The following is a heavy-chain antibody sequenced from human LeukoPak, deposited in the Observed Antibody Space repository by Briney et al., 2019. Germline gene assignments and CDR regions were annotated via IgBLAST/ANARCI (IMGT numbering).Heavy chain of an antibody. D-gene: IGHD2-2*01. Sequence: SEXLSLTXXVSGGSISSGGYSWSWIRQPPGEGLXXXGYXYHSGITYYNPSLKSRVTISVDRSKNQFSLKLSSVTAADTAVYYCARDMRYCSSTSCTNWFDPWGQGTLVTVSS. CDR2: XYHSGIT. CDR1: GGSISSGGYS. V-gene: IGHV4-30-2*01. CDR3: ARDMRYCSSTSCTNWFDP. J-gene: IGHJ5*02.